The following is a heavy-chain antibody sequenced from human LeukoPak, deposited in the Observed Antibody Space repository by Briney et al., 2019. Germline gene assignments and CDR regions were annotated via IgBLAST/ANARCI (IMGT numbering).Heavy chain of an antibody. CDR1: GYSFTTYW. Sequence: GESLKISCKGSGYSFTTYWTGWVRQMPGKGLEWMGIIYPGDSDTRYSPSFQGQVTISADKSISTAYLQWSSLKASDTAMYYCARSVEMATSYYYYYMDVWGKGTTVTISS. CDR3: ARSVEMATSYYYYYMDV. J-gene: IGHJ6*03. V-gene: IGHV5-51*01. CDR2: IYPGDSDT. D-gene: IGHD5-24*01.